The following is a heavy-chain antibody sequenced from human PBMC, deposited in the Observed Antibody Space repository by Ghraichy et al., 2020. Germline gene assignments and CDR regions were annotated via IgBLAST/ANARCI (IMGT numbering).Heavy chain of an antibody. Sequence: GGSLRLSCAASGFTFSRYGMHWVRQAPDRGLEWVAVTSYDGSNKFYGASVQGRFTIYRDNSKNTLFLQMNSLRPEDTAVYYCAKERDTSGYYSFRGDYYGMDVWGQGTTVTVSS. V-gene: IGHV3-30*18. CDR1: GFTFSRYG. J-gene: IGHJ6*02. CDR3: AKERDTSGYYSFRGDYYGMDV. CDR2: TSYDGSNK. D-gene: IGHD3-22*01.